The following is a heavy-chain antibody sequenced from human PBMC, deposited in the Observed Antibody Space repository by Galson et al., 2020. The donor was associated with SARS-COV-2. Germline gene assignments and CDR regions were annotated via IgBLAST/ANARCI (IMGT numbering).Heavy chain of an antibody. D-gene: IGHD6-25*01. J-gene: IGHJ4*02. CDR2: IYKTGST. CDR3: ARGRGYSPYQIDF. CDR1: GGSISSAGFY. V-gene: IGHV4-31*03. Sequence: SETLSLTCTVSGGSISSAGFYWAWTRQHPGEGLEWIGYIYKTGSTYYNPSLESRLSISVDTSNDQFSMKMKSVTAADTALYYCARGRGYSPYQIDFWGQGALVTVSS.